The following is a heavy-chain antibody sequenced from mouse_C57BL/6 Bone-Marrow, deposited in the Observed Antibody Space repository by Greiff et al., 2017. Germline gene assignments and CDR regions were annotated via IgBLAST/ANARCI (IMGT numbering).Heavy chain of an antibody. CDR2: IDPSDSYT. D-gene: IGHD1-1*01. V-gene: IGHV1-69*01. Sequence: QVQLQQPGAELVMPGASVKLSCKASGYTFTSYWMHWVKQRPGQGLEWIGEIDPSDSYTNYNQKFKGKSTLTVDKSSSTAYMQLSSLTSVDSAVYYCARSDYYGSSSYYAMDYWGQGTSVTVSS. J-gene: IGHJ4*01. CDR1: GYTFTSYW. CDR3: ARSDYYGSSSYYAMDY.